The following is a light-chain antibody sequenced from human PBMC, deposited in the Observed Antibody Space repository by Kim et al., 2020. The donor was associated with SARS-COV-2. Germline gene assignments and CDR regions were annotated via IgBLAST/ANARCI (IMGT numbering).Light chain of an antibody. CDR1: RSVSSSN. CDR3: QLYGGPLT. Sequence: DIVLTQSPVTLSLSPGERATLSCRASRSVSSSNVGWYQQRVGQAPRLLLYGTSTRATGIPDRFSGSGSGTDFSLTIARLEPEDFGVYYCQLYGGPLTFGGGTKLEI. V-gene: IGKV3-20*01. J-gene: IGKJ4*01. CDR2: GTS.